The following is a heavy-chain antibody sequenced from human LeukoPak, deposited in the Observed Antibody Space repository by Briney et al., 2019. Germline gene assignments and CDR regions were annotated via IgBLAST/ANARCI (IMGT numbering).Heavy chain of an antibody. D-gene: IGHD6-19*01. CDR1: GGSISSYY. J-gene: IGHJ4*02. CDR3: ARVFSVAGTFDY. CDR2: IYYSGST. V-gene: IGHV4-59*01. Sequence: SETLSLTCTVSGGSISSYYWSWIRQPPGKGLEWIGYIYYSGSTNYNPSLKSRVTISVDTSKNQFSLKLSSVTAADTAVYYCARVFSVAGTFDYWGQGTLVTVSS.